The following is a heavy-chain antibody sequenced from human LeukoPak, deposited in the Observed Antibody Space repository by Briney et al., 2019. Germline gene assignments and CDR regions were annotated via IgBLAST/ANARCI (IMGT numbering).Heavy chain of an antibody. CDR1: GFTFSSYA. Sequence: GGSLRLSCVVSGFTFSSYAMSWVRQAPGKGLEWVSGVGGSGDSTYYADSVKGRFTISRDNSKHTLFLQMNSLRAEDTAVYYCAKGGKWDVTPFDYWGQGTLVTVSS. CDR3: AKGGKWDVTPFDY. D-gene: IGHD1-26*01. J-gene: IGHJ4*02. V-gene: IGHV3-23*01. CDR2: VGGSGDST.